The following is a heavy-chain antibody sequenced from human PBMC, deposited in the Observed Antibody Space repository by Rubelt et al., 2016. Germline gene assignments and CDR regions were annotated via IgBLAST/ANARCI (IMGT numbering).Heavy chain of an antibody. CDR2: PNSGGT. D-gene: IGHD2-15*01. Sequence: PNSGGTNYAQKFQGRVTMTRDTSISTAYMELSRLRSDDTAVYYCARDIVVVVAATGLDGMDVWGQGTTVTVSS. CDR3: ARDIVVVVAATGLDGMDV. J-gene: IGHJ6*02. V-gene: IGHV1-2*02.